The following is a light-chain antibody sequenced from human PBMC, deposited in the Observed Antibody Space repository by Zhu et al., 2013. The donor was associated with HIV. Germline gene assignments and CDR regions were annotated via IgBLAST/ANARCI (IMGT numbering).Light chain of an antibody. V-gene: IGKV4-1*01. CDR1: QTVLYKSNNRNY. CDR3: QQYYSNPPS. CDR2: WAS. J-gene: IGKJ2*03. Sequence: DIVMNQSPDSLSVSLGERATINCKSNQTVLYKSNNRNYFAWYQQKPGQPPKLLFYWASTRESGVPDRFSGSGSGTDFTLTISSLQAEDVAVYYCQQYYSNPPSFGQGTKLEIK.